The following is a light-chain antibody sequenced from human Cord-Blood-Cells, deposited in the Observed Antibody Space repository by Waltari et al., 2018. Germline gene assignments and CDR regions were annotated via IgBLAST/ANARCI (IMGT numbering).Light chain of an antibody. CDR3: SSYTSSSTWV. CDR2: DVS. CDR1: SSDVGGYNY. V-gene: IGLV2-14*01. Sequence: QSALTQPASVSGSPGQSITISCTATSSDVGGYNYVSWYQQHPGKAPKLIIYDVSNRPSGVSNRFSGSKSGNTASLTISGLQAEDEADYYCSSYTSSSTWVFGGGTKLTVL. J-gene: IGLJ3*02.